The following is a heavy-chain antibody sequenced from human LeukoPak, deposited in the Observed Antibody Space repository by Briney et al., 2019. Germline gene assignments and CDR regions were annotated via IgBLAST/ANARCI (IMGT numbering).Heavy chain of an antibody. D-gene: IGHD6-6*01. CDR3: ARDRRIAARLTLFDY. CDR1: GFTFSDYY. V-gene: IGHV3-11*01. J-gene: IGHJ4*02. Sequence: GGSLRLSCAASGFTFSDYYMSWIRQAPGKGLEWVSYISSSGSTIYYADSVKGRFTISRDNAKNSLYLQMNSLRAEDTAVYYCARDRRIAARLTLFDYWGQGTLVTVSS. CDR2: ISSSGSTI.